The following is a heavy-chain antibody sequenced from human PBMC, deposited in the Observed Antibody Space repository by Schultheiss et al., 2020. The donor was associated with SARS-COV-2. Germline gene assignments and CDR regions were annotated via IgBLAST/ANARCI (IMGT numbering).Heavy chain of an antibody. CDR3: ASGGSLPADPRRGQPKRIYYMDV. D-gene: IGHD2-2*01. CDR1: GGSISSSY. V-gene: IGHV4-59*01. CDR2: IYYSGST. J-gene: IGHJ6*03. Sequence: SETLSLTCTVSGGSISSSYWGWIRQPPGKGLEWIGYIYYSGSTYYNPSLKSRVTISVDTSKNQFSLKLSSVTAADTAVYYCASGGSLPADPRRGQPKRIYYMDVWGKGTTVTVSS.